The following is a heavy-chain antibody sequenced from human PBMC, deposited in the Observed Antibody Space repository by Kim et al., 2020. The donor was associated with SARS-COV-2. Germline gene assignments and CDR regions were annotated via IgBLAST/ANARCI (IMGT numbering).Heavy chain of an antibody. CDR3: AKGAGGYDYVWGSYRYHFDY. D-gene: IGHD3-16*02. V-gene: IGHV3-23*01. Sequence: RFTISRNNSKNTLYRQMNSLRAEDTAVYYCAKGAGGYDYVWGSYRYHFDYWGQGTLVTVSS. J-gene: IGHJ4*02.